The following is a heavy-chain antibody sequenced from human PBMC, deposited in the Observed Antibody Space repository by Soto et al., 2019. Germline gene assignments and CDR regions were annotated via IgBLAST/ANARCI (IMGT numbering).Heavy chain of an antibody. CDR1: GDTFNFYT. Sequence: QVQLVQSGADVQRPGSSVRVSCKASGDTFNFYTISWVRQAPGQGLQWMGRINPILSMSNYAPRFQGRVTMTADKSTSTAYLELSRLRSEDTAMYYCAASYGSGYRAFDSWGQGALVTVSS. D-gene: IGHD3-10*01. V-gene: IGHV1-69*02. CDR2: INPILSMS. J-gene: IGHJ4*02. CDR3: AASYGSGYRAFDS.